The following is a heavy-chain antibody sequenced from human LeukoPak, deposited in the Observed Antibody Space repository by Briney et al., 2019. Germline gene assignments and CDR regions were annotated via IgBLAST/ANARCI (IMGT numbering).Heavy chain of an antibody. CDR3: ARSEETFYYGSGRNGLDV. D-gene: IGHD3-10*01. V-gene: IGHV4-59*01. J-gene: IGHJ6*02. CDR1: GGSISSYY. Sequence: PSETLSLTCAVSGGSISSYYWSWIRQPPGRGLEWIGSIHYSGSTSYNSSLKSRVTMSIDTSKNQFSLKLSSVTPADTAVYYCARSEETFYYGSGRNGLDVWGQGTTVTVSS. CDR2: IHYSGST.